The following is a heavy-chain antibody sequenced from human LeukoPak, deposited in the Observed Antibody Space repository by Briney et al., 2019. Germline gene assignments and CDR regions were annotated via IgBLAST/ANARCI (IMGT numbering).Heavy chain of an antibody. D-gene: IGHD1-26*01. J-gene: IGHJ4*02. CDR1: GYILTDYY. V-gene: IGHV1-2*04. CDR2: INPNSGGT. Sequence: ASVKVSCKASGYILTDYYINWVRQAPGQGLEWMGWINPNSGGTNYAQKFQDWVTMTRDTSISTAYMELRSLKSDDTAVYYCTRSGTAGPVFDFWGQGTLVTVSS. CDR3: TRSGTAGPVFDF.